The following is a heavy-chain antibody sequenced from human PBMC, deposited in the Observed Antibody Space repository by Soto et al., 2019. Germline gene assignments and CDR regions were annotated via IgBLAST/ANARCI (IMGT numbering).Heavy chain of an antibody. CDR3: ARNRLASRQKGGPMDV. J-gene: IGHJ6*02. Sequence: EVQLVESGGGLVKPGGSLRLSCAASGFTFSSYSMNWVRQAPGKGLEWVSSISSSSSYIYYADSVKGRFTISRDNAKNQLYLQMNSLRAEDTAVYYCARNRLASRQKGGPMDVWGQGTTVTVSS. CDR1: GFTFSSYS. D-gene: IGHD3-16*02. CDR2: ISSSSSYI. V-gene: IGHV3-21*01.